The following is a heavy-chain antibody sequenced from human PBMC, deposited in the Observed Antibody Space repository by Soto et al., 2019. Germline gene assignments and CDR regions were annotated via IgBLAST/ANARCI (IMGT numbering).Heavy chain of an antibody. CDR1: GGSINSNNYY. Sequence: SETLSLTCTVSGGSINSNNYYWAWIRQPPGKGLTWIASIFFDGSTYYNTSLKSRVTISRDTSKNQFSLRLTSMTASDTAVYYCAKVLVAATRHTDFDSWGQGTRVTVSS. CDR3: AKVLVAATRHTDFDS. J-gene: IGHJ4*02. CDR2: IFFDGST. D-gene: IGHD2-15*01. V-gene: IGHV4-39*02.